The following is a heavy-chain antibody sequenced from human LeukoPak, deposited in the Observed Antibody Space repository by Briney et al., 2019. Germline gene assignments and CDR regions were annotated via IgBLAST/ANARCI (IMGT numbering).Heavy chain of an antibody. CDR3: ARAETEYYYGSGSYKY. J-gene: IGHJ4*02. CDR1: GFTFSSYS. CDR2: ISSSSYI. D-gene: IGHD3-10*01. V-gene: IGHV3-21*01. Sequence: SGGSLRLSCAASGFTFSSYSMNWVRQAPGKGLEWVSSISSSSYIYYADSVKGRFTISRDNAKNSLYLQMNSLRAEDTAVYYCARAETEYYYGSGSYKYWGQGTLVTVSS.